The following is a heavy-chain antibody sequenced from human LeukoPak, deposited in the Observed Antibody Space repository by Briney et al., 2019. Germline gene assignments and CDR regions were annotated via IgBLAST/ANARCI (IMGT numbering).Heavy chain of an antibody. CDR1: GFTFSNYG. CDR2: IWYDGSNK. CDR3: ARISCTGGNCRPYSYYDMDV. D-gene: IGHD4-23*01. V-gene: IGHV3-33*08. J-gene: IGHJ6*02. Sequence: GGSLRLSCAASGFTFSNYGMSWVRQAPGKGLEWVAVIWYDGSNKYYADSVKGRFTISRDDSKSTLYLQVNSLRAEDTAVYYCARISCTGGNCRPYSYYDMDVWGQGTTVTVSS.